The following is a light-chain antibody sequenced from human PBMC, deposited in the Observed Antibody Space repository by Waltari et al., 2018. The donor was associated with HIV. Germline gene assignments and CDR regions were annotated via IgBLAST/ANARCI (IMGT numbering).Light chain of an antibody. CDR1: QNINSL. V-gene: IGKV1-39*01. J-gene: IGKJ1*01. Sequence: DIQMTQSPSSLSASVGDRVTITCRASQNINSLLNWYQQRPGKAPKLLIYGASNLQSGVPSRFSGSGSGTDFTLTISSLHPEDLATYYCQQSYRTPPVTFGQGTRVEI. CDR3: QQSYRTPPVT. CDR2: GAS.